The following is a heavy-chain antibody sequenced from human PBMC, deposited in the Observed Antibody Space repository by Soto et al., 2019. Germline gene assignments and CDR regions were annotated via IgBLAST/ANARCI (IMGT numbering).Heavy chain of an antibody. J-gene: IGHJ6*02. CDR2: INHSGST. Sequence: SETLSLTCAVYGGSFSGYYWSWIRQPPGKGLEWIGEINHSGSTNYNPSLKSRVTISVDTSKNQFSLKLSSVTAADTAVYYCARGRRYSYGYTRYYYYGMDVWGQGTTVT. CDR1: GGSFSGYY. D-gene: IGHD5-18*01. CDR3: ARGRRYSYGYTRYYYYGMDV. V-gene: IGHV4-34*01.